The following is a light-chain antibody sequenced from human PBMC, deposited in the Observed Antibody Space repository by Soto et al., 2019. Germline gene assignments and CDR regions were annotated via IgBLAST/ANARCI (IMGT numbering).Light chain of an antibody. CDR1: QSISNW. V-gene: IGKV1-5*01. CDR3: QQYNSYPGT. J-gene: IGKJ2*01. CDR2: DAS. Sequence: DIPMTQSPSSLSASVGDRVTITCRASQSISNWLAWYQQKSGKAPKLLIYDASSLESGVPSRFSGSGSGTEFTLTISSLQPDDFAAYYCQQYNSYPGTFGQGTKLEIK.